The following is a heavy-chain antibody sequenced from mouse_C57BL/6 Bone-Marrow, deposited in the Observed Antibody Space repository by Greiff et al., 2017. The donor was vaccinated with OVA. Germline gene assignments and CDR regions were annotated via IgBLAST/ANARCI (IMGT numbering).Heavy chain of an antibody. V-gene: IGHV1-64*01. CDR1: GYTFTSYW. CDR2: IHPNSGST. Sequence: QVQLQQPGAELVKPGASVTLSCKASGYTFTSYWMHWVKQRPGQGLEWIGMIHPNSGSTNYNEKFKSKATLTVDKSSSTAYMQLSSLTSEDSAVYYCALLFAYWGQGTLVTVSA. J-gene: IGHJ3*01. CDR3: ALLFAY.